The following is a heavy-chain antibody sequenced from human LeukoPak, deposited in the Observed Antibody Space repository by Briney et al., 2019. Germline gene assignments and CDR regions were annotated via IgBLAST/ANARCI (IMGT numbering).Heavy chain of an antibody. Sequence: GGSLRLSCAASGFTFSNAWMSWVRQAPGKGLEWVSVIYSGGSTYYADSVKGRFTISRDNSKNTLYLQMNSLRAEDTAVYYCARAHSGSGWYGGLFDYWGQGTLVTVSS. J-gene: IGHJ4*02. CDR1: GFTFSNAW. V-gene: IGHV3-66*02. D-gene: IGHD6-19*01. CDR2: IYSGGST. CDR3: ARAHSGSGWYGGLFDY.